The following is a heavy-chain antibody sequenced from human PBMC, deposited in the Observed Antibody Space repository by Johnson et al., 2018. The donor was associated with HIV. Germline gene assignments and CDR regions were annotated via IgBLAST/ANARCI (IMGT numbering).Heavy chain of an antibody. V-gene: IGHV3-43D*03. Sequence: VQLVESGGVVVQPGGSLRLSCAASGFTFDDYAMHWVRQAPGKGLEWVSLISWDGGSTYYADSVKGRFTISRDNSKNSLYLQMNSLRAEDTAVYYCARGGGIAARPRAFDIWGQGTMVTVSS. CDR2: ISWDGGST. J-gene: IGHJ3*02. CDR3: ARGGGIAARPRAFDI. D-gene: IGHD6-6*01. CDR1: GFTFDDYA.